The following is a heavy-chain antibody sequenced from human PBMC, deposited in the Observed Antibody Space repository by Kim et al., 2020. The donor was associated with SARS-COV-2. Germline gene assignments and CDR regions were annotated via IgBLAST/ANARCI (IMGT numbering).Heavy chain of an antibody. CDR2: ISYDGSNK. CDR1: GFTFSSYA. Sequence: GGSLRLSCAASGFTFSSYALHCVRQAPGKGLEWVAVISYDGSNKYYADSVKGRFTISRDNSKNTLYLQMNSLRPEDTAVYYCARGEGGFCGRTNCYG. V-gene: IGHV3-30-3*01. J-gene: IGHJ6*01. CDR3: ARGEGGFCGRTNCYG. D-gene: IGHD2-15*01.